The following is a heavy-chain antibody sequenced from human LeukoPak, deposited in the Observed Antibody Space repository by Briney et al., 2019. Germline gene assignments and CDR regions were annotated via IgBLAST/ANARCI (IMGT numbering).Heavy chain of an antibody. Sequence: AGGSLRLSCAASGFTFSSYGMHWVRQAPGKGLEWVAVISYDGSNKYYADSVKGRFTISRDNSKNTLYLQMNSLRAEDTAVYYCARATGDSSSWYSFGLIYYGMDVWGQGTTVTVSS. J-gene: IGHJ6*02. D-gene: IGHD6-13*01. CDR3: ARATGDSSSWYSFGLIYYGMDV. V-gene: IGHV3-30*03. CDR2: ISYDGSNK. CDR1: GFTFSSYG.